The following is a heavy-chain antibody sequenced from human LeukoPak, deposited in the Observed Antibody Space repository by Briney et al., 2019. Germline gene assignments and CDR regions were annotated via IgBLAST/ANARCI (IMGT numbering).Heavy chain of an antibody. CDR3: AGQDIVVFQAFDI. J-gene: IGHJ3*02. CDR2: IYTSGST. V-gene: IGHV4-4*07. D-gene: IGHD2-2*01. Sequence: SATLALPCNVSGGSFSIYYCSWIRRPAGEGLEWNGRIYTSGSTSYNTSLKSRVTMSEDTSKNQFALKMSSVNAADTAVYYCAGQDIVVFQAFDIWGQGTMVTVSS. CDR1: GGSFSIYY.